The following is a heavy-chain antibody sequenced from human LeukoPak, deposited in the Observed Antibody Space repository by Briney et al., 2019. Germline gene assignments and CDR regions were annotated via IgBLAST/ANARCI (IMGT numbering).Heavy chain of an antibody. CDR1: GFTFSNFG. V-gene: IGHV3-30*02. Sequence: GSLRLSCTASGFTFSNFGMHWVRQTPGKGLEWVAFIRYDGSNKYYADSVKGRFTISRDNSKNTLFLQMNSLRAEDTAVYYCPRAYNKYFDGWGQGTLVTVSS. CDR3: PRAYNKYFDG. J-gene: IGHJ4*02. D-gene: IGHD5-24*01. CDR2: IRYDGSNK.